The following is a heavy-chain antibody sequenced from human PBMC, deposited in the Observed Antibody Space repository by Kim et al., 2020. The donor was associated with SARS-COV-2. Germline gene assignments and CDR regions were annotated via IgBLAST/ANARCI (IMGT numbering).Heavy chain of an antibody. CDR1: GYIFSSIA. V-gene: IGHV7-4-1*02. CDR2: MNTNTGNP. J-gene: IGHJ2*01. D-gene: IGHD6-13*01. Sequence: ASVKVSCKASGYIFSSIAIHWVRQAPGQGLEWMGWMNTNTGNPAYAQGFTGRFVFSLDTSVSTAYLQISSLRAEDTAVYYCATRYSTRHFDLWGRCTLVT. CDR3: ATRYSTRHFDL.